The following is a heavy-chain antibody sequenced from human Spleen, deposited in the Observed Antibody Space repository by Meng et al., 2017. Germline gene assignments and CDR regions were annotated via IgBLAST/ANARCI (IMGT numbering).Heavy chain of an antibody. V-gene: IGHV3-23*01. CDR1: GFTFSSYA. CDR2: ISGSGGST. D-gene: IGHD3-3*01. CDR3: ANGQYYDFWRGGWFDP. Sequence: GGSLRLSCAASGFTFSSYAMSWVRQAPGKGLEWVSAISGSGGSTYYADSVKGRFTISRDNSKNTLYLQMNSMRAEDTAVYYFANGQYYDFWRGGWFDPWGQGTLVTVSS. J-gene: IGHJ5*02.